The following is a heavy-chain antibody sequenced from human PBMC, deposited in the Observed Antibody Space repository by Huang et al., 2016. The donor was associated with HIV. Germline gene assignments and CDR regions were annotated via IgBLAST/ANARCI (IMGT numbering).Heavy chain of an antibody. V-gene: IGHV1-24*01. Sequence: QVQLVQSGAEVKKPGASVKVSCKVSGYTLTELSIHWVRQAPGKGLEWVGGFAPEHGETNYAKNFQGRVTMTEDTSTDTAYMELNSLRSEDTAVYYCATGFDTYYDIWGQGTMVIASS. CDR1: GYTLTELS. CDR3: ATGFDTYYDI. D-gene: IGHD2-21*01. CDR2: FAPEHGET. J-gene: IGHJ3*02.